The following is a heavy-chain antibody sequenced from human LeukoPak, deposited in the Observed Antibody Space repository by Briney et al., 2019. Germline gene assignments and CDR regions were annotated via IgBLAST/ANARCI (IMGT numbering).Heavy chain of an antibody. CDR2: IKPDGSEK. D-gene: IGHD7-27*01. CDR3: ARGANWAFEY. Sequence: GGSLRLSCATSGFIFSNSWMNWVRQAPGKGLEWVAKIKPDGSEKYYVDSVKGRFTVSRDNAKNSLYLQMNSLRADDTAVYFCARGANWAFEYWGQGTLVTVSS. V-gene: IGHV3-7*04. CDR1: GFIFSNSW. J-gene: IGHJ4*02.